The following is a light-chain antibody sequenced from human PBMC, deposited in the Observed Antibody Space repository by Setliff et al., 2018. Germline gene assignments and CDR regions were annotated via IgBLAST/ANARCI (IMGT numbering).Light chain of an antibody. J-gene: IGLJ1*01. V-gene: IGLV1-44*01. Sequence: QSVLTQPPSASGSPGQSVTISCTGTSSDVGGYNYVSWYQQLPGTAPKLLIYKNNQRPSGVPDRFSGSKSGTSASLAIGGPQSEDEGDFYCAAWDNSLTGSDGFGTGTKVTVL. CDR2: KNN. CDR1: SSDVGGYNY. CDR3: AAWDNSLTGSDG.